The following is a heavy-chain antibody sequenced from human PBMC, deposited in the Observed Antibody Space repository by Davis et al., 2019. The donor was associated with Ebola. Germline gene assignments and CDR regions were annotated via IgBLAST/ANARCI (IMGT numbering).Heavy chain of an antibody. CDR1: GYTFTNYG. D-gene: IGHD3-10*01. J-gene: IGHJ4*02. CDR2: INPNSGGT. CDR3: ARGERQDVLLWFGEFPFDY. V-gene: IGHV1-2*06. Sequence: ASAQVSCKASGYTFTNYGITWVRQAPGQGLEWMGRINPNSGGTNYAQKFQGRVTMTRDTSISTAYMELSSLRSDDTAVYYCARGERQDVLLWFGEFPFDYWGQGTLVTVSS.